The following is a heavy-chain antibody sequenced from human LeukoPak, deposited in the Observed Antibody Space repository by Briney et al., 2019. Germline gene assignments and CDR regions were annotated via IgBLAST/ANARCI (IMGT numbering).Heavy chain of an antibody. Sequence: PGRSLRLSCAASGFTFSNYGMHWVRQAPGKGLEWVAVISYDGNYKYYADSVKGRFTISRDDSKNTLYLQMNSLRAEDTAGYYCARDSAPGEQYYFDYWGQGTLVTVSP. D-gene: IGHD1/OR15-1a*01. J-gene: IGHJ4*02. CDR1: GFTFSNYG. CDR3: ARDSAPGEQYYFDY. V-gene: IGHV3-33*01. CDR2: ISYDGNYK.